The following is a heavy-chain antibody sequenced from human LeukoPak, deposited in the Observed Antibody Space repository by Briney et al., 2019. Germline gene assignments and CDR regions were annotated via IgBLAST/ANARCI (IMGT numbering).Heavy chain of an antibody. CDR1: GDSSNNYY. V-gene: IGHV4-4*07. J-gene: IGHJ4*02. CDR2: INNSGST. Sequence: SETLSLTCTVSGDSSNNYYWSWIRQPAGKGLEFIGRINNSGSTHYNPSLKSRVTMSVDTSKNQFSLSVTSVTAANTAVYYCARGGSSWYYYFDYWGQGALVTVSS. CDR3: ARGGSSWYYYFDY. D-gene: IGHD6-13*01.